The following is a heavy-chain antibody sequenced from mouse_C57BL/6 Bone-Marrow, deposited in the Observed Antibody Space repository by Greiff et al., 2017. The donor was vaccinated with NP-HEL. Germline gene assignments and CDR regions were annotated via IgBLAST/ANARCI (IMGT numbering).Heavy chain of an antibody. CDR3: ARGAYYYGSSYRYFDV. CDR1: GYTFTTYP. Sequence: VQLQQSGAELVKPGASVKMSCKASGYTFTTYPIEWMKQNHGKSLEWIGNFHPYNDDTKYNEKLKGKATLTVDKSSSPVYLELSRLTSDDSAVYYCARGAYYYGSSYRYFDVWGTGTTVTVAS. CDR2: FHPYNDDT. D-gene: IGHD1-1*01. V-gene: IGHV1-47*01. J-gene: IGHJ1*03.